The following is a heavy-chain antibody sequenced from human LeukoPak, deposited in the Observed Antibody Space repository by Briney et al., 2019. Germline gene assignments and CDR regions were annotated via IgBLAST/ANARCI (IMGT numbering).Heavy chain of an antibody. V-gene: IGHV3-23*01. D-gene: IGHD5-12*01. CDR3: AKAVSRVDVGY. J-gene: IGHJ4*02. Sequence: GGSLRLSCAASGFTFSSYAMSRVRQAPGKGLEWVSAISGSGDSTYYADTVKGRFTISRDNSKNTLNLQMNSLRAEDTAVYFCAKAVSRVDVGYWGRGTLVTVSS. CDR1: GFTFSSYA. CDR2: ISGSGDST.